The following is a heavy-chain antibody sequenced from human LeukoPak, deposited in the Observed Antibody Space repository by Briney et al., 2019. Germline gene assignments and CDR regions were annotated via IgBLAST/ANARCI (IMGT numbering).Heavy chain of an antibody. Sequence: SETLSLTCAVYGGSFSGYYWSWIRQPPGKGLEWIGEINHSGSTNYNPSLKSRVTISVDTSKNQFSLKLSSVTAADTAVYYCARGLDGGLWYYGMDVWGQGTTVTVSS. V-gene: IGHV4-34*01. CDR3: ARGLDGGLWYYGMDV. J-gene: IGHJ6*02. D-gene: IGHD4-23*01. CDR2: INHSGST. CDR1: GGSFSGYY.